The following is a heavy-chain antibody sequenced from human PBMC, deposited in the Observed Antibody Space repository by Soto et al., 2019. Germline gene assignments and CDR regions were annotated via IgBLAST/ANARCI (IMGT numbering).Heavy chain of an antibody. Sequence: PGGSLRLSCAASGFTFSSYSMDWVRQAPGKGLEWVSSISSSSSYIYYADSVKGRFTISRDNAKNSLYLQMNSLRAEDTAVYYCAVVEWLGQSYYYYGMDVWGQGTTVTVSS. V-gene: IGHV3-21*01. D-gene: IGHD6-19*01. J-gene: IGHJ6*02. CDR3: AVVEWLGQSYYYYGMDV. CDR1: GFTFSSYS. CDR2: ISSSSSYI.